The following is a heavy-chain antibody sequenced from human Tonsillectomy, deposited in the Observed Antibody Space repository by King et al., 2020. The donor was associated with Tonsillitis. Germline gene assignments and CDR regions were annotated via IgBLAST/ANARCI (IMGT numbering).Heavy chain of an antibody. CDR1: GYSFATYW. Sequence: VQLVESGAEVKKPGESLKISCKGSGYSFATYWIGWVRQMPGKGLEWMGIIYPDDSDTRYSPSFQGQVTISADKSINTAYLQWNSLKASDTAMYYCARRAAADYLDYWGQGTLVSVYS. J-gene: IGHJ4*02. D-gene: IGHD6-13*01. CDR2: IYPDDSDT. V-gene: IGHV5-51*01. CDR3: ARRAAADYLDY.